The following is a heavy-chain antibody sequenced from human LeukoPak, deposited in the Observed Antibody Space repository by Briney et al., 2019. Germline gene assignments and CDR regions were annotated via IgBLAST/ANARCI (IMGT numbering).Heavy chain of an antibody. J-gene: IGHJ3*02. D-gene: IGHD3-16*02. V-gene: IGHV4-39*01. CDR1: GGSISSSSYD. CDR3: ASRYGRNAFDI. Sequence: SETLSLTCTVSGGSISSSSYDWGWIRQPPGKGLEWIGSIYYSGSTYYNPSLKSRVTISVDTSKNQFSLKLSSVTAADTAVYYCASRYGRNAFDIWGQGTMVTVSS. CDR2: IYYSGST.